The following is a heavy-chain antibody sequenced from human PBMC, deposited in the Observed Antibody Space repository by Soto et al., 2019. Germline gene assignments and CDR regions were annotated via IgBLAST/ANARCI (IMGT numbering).Heavy chain of an antibody. CDR2: IYYSGNT. Sequence: SETLSLTCTVSGGSISSSSYYWGWIRQPPGKGLEWIGSIYYSGNTYYNPSLKSRVTISVDTAKNQFSLKLSSVTAADTAVYYCARAQGSGFLVAWGHGTLFTVSS. CDR1: GGSISSSSYY. D-gene: IGHD3-10*01. J-gene: IGHJ4*01. V-gene: IGHV4-39*01. CDR3: ARAQGSGFLVA.